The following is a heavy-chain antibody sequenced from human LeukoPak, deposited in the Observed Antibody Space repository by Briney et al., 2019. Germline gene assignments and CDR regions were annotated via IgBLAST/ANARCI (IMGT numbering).Heavy chain of an antibody. CDR3: ARDYYGSGSHDY. CDR2: IKQDGSEK. D-gene: IGHD3-10*01. Sequence: QAGGSLRLSCAAPGFTSSTYWMSWVRQAPGKGLEWVGNIKQDGSEKYYVDSVKGRFTISRDNAKNSLYLQMISLRAEDTAIYYCARDYYGSGSHDYWGQGTLVTVSS. CDR1: GFTSSTYW. V-gene: IGHV3-7*01. J-gene: IGHJ4*02.